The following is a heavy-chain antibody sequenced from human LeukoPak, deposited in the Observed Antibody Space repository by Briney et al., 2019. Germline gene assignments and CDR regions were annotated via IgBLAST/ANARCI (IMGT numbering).Heavy chain of an antibody. Sequence: ASVMVSCKASGYTLSDYAMHWVRQAPGQSPECMGWINTGNGHTKYSEKFQDRVTFTRDTSASIAYMELSSLTSEDTAVYYCAREGILTGGFDFWGQGTLVAVSS. CDR2: INTGNGHT. D-gene: IGHD3-9*01. V-gene: IGHV1-3*04. CDR3: AREGILTGGFDF. CDR1: GYTLSDYA. J-gene: IGHJ4*02.